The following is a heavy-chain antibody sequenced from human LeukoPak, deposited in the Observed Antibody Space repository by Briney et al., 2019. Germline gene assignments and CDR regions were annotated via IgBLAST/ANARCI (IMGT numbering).Heavy chain of an antibody. CDR2: IYYSGST. J-gene: IGHJ4*02. V-gene: IGHV4-31*03. Sequence: PSQTLSLTCTVSGGSISSGGYYWNWIRQHPGKGLEWIGYIYYSGSTYYNPSLKSRVTISVDTSKNQFSLKLSSVTAADTAVYCCARERRSGYYSDYWGQGTLVTVSS. D-gene: IGHD3-22*01. CDR3: ARERRSGYYSDY. CDR1: GGSISSGGYY.